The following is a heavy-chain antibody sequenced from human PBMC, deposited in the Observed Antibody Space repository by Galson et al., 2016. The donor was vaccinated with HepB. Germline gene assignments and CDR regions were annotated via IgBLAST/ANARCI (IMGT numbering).Heavy chain of an antibody. J-gene: IGHJ6*02. Sequence: TLSLTCTVSGGSISSSTYYWGWIRQPPGKGLEWIGAIYYSGSTYYNPSLKSRVTISVDTSKNQFSLKVSFVTAADTAVYYCARDLYYYDSSDSPRANGMDVWGQGTTVTVSS. D-gene: IGHD3-22*01. CDR3: ARDLYYYDSSDSPRANGMDV. CDR2: IYYSGST. CDR1: GGSISSSTYY. V-gene: IGHV4-39*07.